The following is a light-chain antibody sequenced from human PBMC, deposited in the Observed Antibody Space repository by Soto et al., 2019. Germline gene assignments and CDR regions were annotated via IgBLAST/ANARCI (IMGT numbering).Light chain of an antibody. J-gene: IGKJ2*01. V-gene: IGKV1-39*01. Sequence: DIQMTQSPSSLSASVGDRVTITCRASQNIRNYLNWYQQRPGKTPNLLVYAASNLRSGVPSRFSGSGSGTLFTLTINTLQPEDFATYYCQQIHSTSSYTFGQGTRVDIK. CDR2: AAS. CDR3: QQIHSTSSYT. CDR1: QNIRNY.